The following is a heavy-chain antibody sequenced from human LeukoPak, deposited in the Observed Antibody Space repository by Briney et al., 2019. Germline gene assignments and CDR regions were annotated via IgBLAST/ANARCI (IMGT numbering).Heavy chain of an antibody. D-gene: IGHD3-22*01. CDR1: GGSFSGYY. V-gene: IGHV4-34*01. J-gene: IGHJ4*02. Sequence: KPSETLSLTCAVYGGSFSGYYRSWIRQPPGKGLEWIGEINHSGSTNYNPSLKSRVTISVDTSKNQFSLKLSSVTAADTAVYYCARAHGVVIKYYFDYWGQGTLVTVSS. CDR2: INHSGST. CDR3: ARAHGVVIKYYFDY.